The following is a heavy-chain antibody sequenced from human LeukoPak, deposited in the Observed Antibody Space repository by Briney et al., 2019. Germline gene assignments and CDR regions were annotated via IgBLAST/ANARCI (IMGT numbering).Heavy chain of an antibody. J-gene: IGHJ4*02. V-gene: IGHV4-39*07. CDR2: IYYTGTT. Sequence: PSETLSLTCTVSGGSISNTNYYWAWIRQPPGRGLEWIGSIYYTGTTFDNPSLKSRVTLSVDTSKNQFSLRLTSVTAADTAVYYCARVTVGAPFDYWGQGTLVTVSS. D-gene: IGHD1-26*01. CDR1: GGSISNTNYY. CDR3: ARVTVGAPFDY.